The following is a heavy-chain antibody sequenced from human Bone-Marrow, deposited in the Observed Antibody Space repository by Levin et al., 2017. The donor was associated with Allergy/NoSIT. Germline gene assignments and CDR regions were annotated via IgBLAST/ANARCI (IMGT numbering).Heavy chain of an antibody. CDR2: ISKTGINT. Sequence: GGSLRLSCAASGFTFSTYAMSWVRQAPGKGLEWVSSISKTGINTHYADSVKGRFIISRDNSKNTLYLQMNSLRAEDTAIYFCAKDALITMACRFYPSHGMDVWGHGPTVPVSS. CDR1: GFTFSTYA. CDR3: AKDALITMACRFYPSHGMDV. D-gene: IGHD6-19*01. J-gene: IGHJ6*02. V-gene: IGHV3-23*01.